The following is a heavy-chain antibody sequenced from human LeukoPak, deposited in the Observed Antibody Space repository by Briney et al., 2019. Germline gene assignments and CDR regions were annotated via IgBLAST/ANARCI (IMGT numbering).Heavy chain of an antibody. J-gene: IGHJ4*02. CDR2: IKSKTDGGTT. D-gene: IGHD5-12*01. Sequence: SGGSLRLSCAASGFTFSNAWMSWVRQAPGKGLEWVGRIKSKTDGGTTDYAAPVEGRFTISRDDSKNTLYLHMNSLKTEDTAVYYCTTEVSGYSGYDSPYFDYWGQGTLVTVSS. CDR1: GFTFSNAW. CDR3: TTEVSGYSGYDSPYFDY. V-gene: IGHV3-15*01.